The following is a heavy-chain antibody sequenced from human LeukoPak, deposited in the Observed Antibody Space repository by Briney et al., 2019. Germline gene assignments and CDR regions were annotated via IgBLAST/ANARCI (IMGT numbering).Heavy chain of an antibody. D-gene: IGHD5-12*01. Sequence: SETLSLTCTVSGGSISTYYWSWIRQPPGKGLEWIGYIYYTGSTNYNPSLKSRVTISVDTSKNQFSLRLSSVTAADTAVYYCARVGYSGYDYRGYFDYWGQGTLVTVSS. V-gene: IGHV4-59*12. CDR3: ARVGYSGYDYRGYFDY. J-gene: IGHJ4*02. CDR1: GGSISTYY. CDR2: IYYTGST.